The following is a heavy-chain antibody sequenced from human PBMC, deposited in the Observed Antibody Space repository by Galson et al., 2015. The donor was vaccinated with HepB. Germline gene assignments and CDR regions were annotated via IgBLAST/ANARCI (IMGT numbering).Heavy chain of an antibody. D-gene: IGHD2-15*01. V-gene: IGHV3-23*01. CDR1: GFPFSSYA. CDR2: ISGSGAST. Sequence: SLRLSCAASGFPFSSYAMSWVRQAPGKGLEWVSAISGSGASTYYADSVKGRFTVSRDNSKNTLYLQMNGLRAEDTAVYYCAKDSPSGGISSIWDFDCWGQGTLVTVSS. J-gene: IGHJ4*02. CDR3: AKDSPSGGISSIWDFDC.